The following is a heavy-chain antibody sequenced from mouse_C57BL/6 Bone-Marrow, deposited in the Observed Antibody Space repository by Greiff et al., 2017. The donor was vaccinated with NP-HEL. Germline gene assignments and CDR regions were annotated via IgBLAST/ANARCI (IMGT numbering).Heavy chain of an antibody. D-gene: IGHD1-1*01. Sequence: VQLQQSGPELARPRASVKISCQAFYTFSRRVHFAIRDTNYWMQWVKQRPGQGLEWIGAIYPGNGDTSYNQKFKGKATLTADKSSSTAYMQLSSLTSEDSAVYYCAWNSNPKFITTVVGAMDYWGQGTSVTVSS. CDR2: GQGLEWIG. CDR3: SEDSAVYYCAWNSNPKFITTVVGAMDY. V-gene: IGHV1-87*01. J-gene: IGHJ4*01. CDR1: YTFSRRVH.